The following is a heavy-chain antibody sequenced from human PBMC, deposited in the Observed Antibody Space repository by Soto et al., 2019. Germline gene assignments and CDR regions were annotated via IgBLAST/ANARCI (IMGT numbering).Heavy chain of an antibody. J-gene: IGHJ2*01. V-gene: IGHV3-33*01. D-gene: IGHD2-2*01. CDR2: IWYDGSNK. CDR1: GFTFSSYV. CDR3: ARAGYCISNTCEAFDL. Sequence: QVQLVESGGGVVQPGRSLRLSCAASGFTFSSYVMHWVRQAPGKGLEWVAFIWYDGSNKYYADSVKGRFTISRDNSKNTLYLQMNSLRAEDTAVYYCARAGYCISNTCEAFDLWGRGTLVTVSS.